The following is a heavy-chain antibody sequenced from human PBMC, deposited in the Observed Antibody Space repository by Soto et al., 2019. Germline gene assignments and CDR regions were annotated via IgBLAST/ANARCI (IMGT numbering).Heavy chain of an antibody. CDR3: ARHSYGSGTYSYYYYMAV. Sequence: GESLKISCKGSGYSFTSYWIGWVRQMPGKGLEWMGIIYPGDSDTRYSPSFQGQVTISADKSISTAYLQWSSLKASDTAMYYCARHSYGSGTYSYYYYMAVWGKGTTVTVSS. V-gene: IGHV5-51*01. CDR1: GYSFTSYW. CDR2: IYPGDSDT. J-gene: IGHJ6*03. D-gene: IGHD3-10*01.